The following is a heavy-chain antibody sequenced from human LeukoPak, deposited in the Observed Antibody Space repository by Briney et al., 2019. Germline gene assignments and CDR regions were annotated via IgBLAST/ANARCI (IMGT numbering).Heavy chain of an antibody. CDR3: ARHSDVIGVI. CDR2: IYPRDSDT. Sequence: PGESLKVSCNASGYILNHQWIRWARQKSGSGLEWMGIIYPRDSDTRYSPSFQGHVSISADTSINTAYLEWSRLEASDTAIYYSARHSDVIGVIWAQGTLVTVSS. CDR1: GYILNHQW. V-gene: IGHV5-51*01. D-gene: IGHD3-3*01. J-gene: IGHJ1*01.